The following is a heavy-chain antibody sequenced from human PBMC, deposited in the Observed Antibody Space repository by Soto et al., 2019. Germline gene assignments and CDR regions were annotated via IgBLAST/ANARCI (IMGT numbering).Heavy chain of an antibody. CDR1: GGSISSNNW. V-gene: IGHV4-4*02. CDR2: IYHSGRT. CDR3: TKDGSGHPYYSDK. Sequence: PSETLSLSCAVSGGSISSNNWWSWVRQAPGKGLEWIGEIYHSGRTSYNPSLRSRVTMSVDKSKNQFSLIVTSVTAADTAVYYCTKDGSGHPYYSDKRGPGTLVTGSS. J-gene: IGHJ4*02. D-gene: IGHD3-3*01.